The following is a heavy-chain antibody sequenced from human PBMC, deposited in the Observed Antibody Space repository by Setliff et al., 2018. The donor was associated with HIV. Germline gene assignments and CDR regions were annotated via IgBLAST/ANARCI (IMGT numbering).Heavy chain of an antibody. CDR2: IYPGDSDT. Sequence: GESLKISCRASGYAFATYWIGWLRQMPGKGLEWMAIIYPGDSDTRYSPSFQGQVTISADKSISTAYLQWSSLKASDTAMYYCARHPIDYNFWSGSPDYWGQGTLVTVSS. J-gene: IGHJ4*02. D-gene: IGHD3-3*01. CDR1: GYAFATYW. CDR3: ARHPIDYNFWSGSPDY. V-gene: IGHV5-51*01.